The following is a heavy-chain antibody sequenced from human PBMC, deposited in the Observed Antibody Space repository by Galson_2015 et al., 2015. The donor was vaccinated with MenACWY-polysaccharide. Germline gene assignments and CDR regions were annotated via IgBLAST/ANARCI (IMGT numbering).Heavy chain of an antibody. Sequence: QSGAEVKKPGESLKISCKDSGNSFSSHWIGWVRQVPGKGLEWMGIIYPGDSDTRYSPSFQGPVTISADKSLNTAYLQWNSLKASDTAVCYCARRWTGLSSGWIDSWGQGTLATGPS. V-gene: IGHV5-51*03. J-gene: IGHJ4*02. D-gene: IGHD6-19*01. CDR3: ARRWTGLSSGWIDS. CDR2: IYPGDSDT. CDR1: GNSFSSHW.